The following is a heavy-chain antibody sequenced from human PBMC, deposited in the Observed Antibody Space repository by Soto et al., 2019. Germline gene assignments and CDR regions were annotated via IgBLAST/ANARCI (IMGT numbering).Heavy chain of an antibody. CDR2: ISYDGSNK. Sequence: GGSLRLSCAASGFTFSSYAMHWVRRAPGKGLEWVAVISYDGSNKYYADSVKGRFTISRDNSKNTLYLQMNSLRAEDTAVYYCAGDRSITIFGVVILDYYYGMDVWGQGTTVTVSS. V-gene: IGHV3-30-3*01. CDR3: AGDRSITIFGVVILDYYYGMDV. D-gene: IGHD3-3*01. J-gene: IGHJ6*02. CDR1: GFTFSSYA.